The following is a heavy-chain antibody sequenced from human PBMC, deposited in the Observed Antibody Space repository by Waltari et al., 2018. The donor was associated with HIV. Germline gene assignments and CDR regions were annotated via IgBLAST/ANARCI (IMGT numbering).Heavy chain of an antibody. V-gene: IGHV3-43*01. Sequence: EVQLVESGGVVVKPGGSLRISWAASGSTFTDYHLHWVRQAPGKGLEWVSLISWEGGSTYYADSVKGRFTISRDNSKNSLYLQMNSLRTEDTALYYCTKDIGGYDSFYYYYGMDVWGQGTTVTVSS. J-gene: IGHJ6*02. CDR3: TKDIGGYDSFYYYYGMDV. CDR2: ISWEGGST. CDR1: GSTFTDYH. D-gene: IGHD5-12*01.